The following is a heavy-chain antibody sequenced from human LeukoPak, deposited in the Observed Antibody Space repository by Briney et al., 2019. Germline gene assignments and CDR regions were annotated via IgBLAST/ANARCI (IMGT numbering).Heavy chain of an antibody. D-gene: IGHD7-27*01. V-gene: IGHV1-2*02. Sequence: ASVKVSCKASGYTFTGYYMHWVRQAPGQGLEWMGWINPNSGGTNYAQKFQGRVTMTRDTSISTAYMELSRLRSDDTAVYYCASSGAEPPGNDAFDIWGQGTMVTVSS. CDR1: GYTFTGYY. CDR3: ASSGAEPPGNDAFDI. J-gene: IGHJ3*02. CDR2: INPNSGGT.